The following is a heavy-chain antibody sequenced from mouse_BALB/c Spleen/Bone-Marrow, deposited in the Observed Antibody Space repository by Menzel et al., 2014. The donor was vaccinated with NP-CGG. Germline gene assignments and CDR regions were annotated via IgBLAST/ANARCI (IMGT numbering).Heavy chain of an antibody. CDR1: GYTFTDYA. Sequence: VKLQESGPELVRPGVSMKISCKGSGYTFTDYAMHWVKQSHAKSPEWIGVISTYSGNTNYNQKFKGKATMTVDKSSSTAYLELARLTSEDSAIYYCASPIYYGNYEGFAYWGQGTLVTVSA. CDR3: ASPIYYGNYEGFAY. CDR2: ISTYSGNT. J-gene: IGHJ3*01. D-gene: IGHD2-1*01. V-gene: IGHV1-67*01.